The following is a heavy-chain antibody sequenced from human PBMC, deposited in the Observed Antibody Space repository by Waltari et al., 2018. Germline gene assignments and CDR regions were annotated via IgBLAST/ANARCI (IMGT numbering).Heavy chain of an antibody. CDR2: MSWNSGSI. D-gene: IGHD3-16*01. Sequence: EVQLVESGGGLVQPGRSLRLSCAASGFTFDDYAMHWVRQVPGKGLEWVSGMSWNSGSIGYADSVKGRFTISRDNARNSLYLQINSLRAEDTALYYCAKDRSYYVWGSFPDYWGQGTLVTVSS. J-gene: IGHJ4*02. CDR1: GFTFDDYA. V-gene: IGHV3-9*01. CDR3: AKDRSYYVWGSFPDY.